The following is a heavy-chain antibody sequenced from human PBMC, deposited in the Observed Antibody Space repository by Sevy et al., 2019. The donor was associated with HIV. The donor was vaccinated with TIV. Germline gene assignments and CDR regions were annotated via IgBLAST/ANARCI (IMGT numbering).Heavy chain of an antibody. D-gene: IGHD5-12*01. Sequence: ASVKVSCKASGFTFTSSAVQWVRQARGQRLEWIGWIVVGRGNTNYAQKFQERVTITRDMSTSTAYMELSSLRSEDTAVYYCAADPRQPYSGYDPYYYYYYGMDVWVQGTTVTVSS. CDR2: IVVGRGNT. J-gene: IGHJ6*02. CDR3: AADPRQPYSGYDPYYYYYYGMDV. CDR1: GFTFTSSA. V-gene: IGHV1-58*01.